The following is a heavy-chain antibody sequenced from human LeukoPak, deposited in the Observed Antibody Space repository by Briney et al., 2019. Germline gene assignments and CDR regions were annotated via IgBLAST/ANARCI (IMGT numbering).Heavy chain of an antibody. CDR2: IYYSGTP. CDR1: GGSIRSYY. D-gene: IGHD3-16*01. CDR3: ARHDYVWGSRDY. V-gene: IGHV4-59*08. J-gene: IGHJ4*02. Sequence: SESLSLTCSVSGGSIRSYYWSWIRQPPGKGLEWIGYIYYSGTPNYNPSLKSRVAISIDTSKNQFSLRLRSVTAADTAVYYCARHDYVWGSRDYWGQGSLVTVSS.